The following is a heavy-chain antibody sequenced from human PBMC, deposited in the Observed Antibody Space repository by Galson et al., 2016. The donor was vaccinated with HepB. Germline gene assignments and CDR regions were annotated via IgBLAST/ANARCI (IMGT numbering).Heavy chain of an antibody. CDR2: ISGPGRNT. D-gene: IGHD1-26*01. CDR3: ARDPSGSLDY. Sequence: SLRLSCAASKFTFRNYAMSWVRQAPGKGLEWVSSISGPGRNTYYADSVKGRFTISRDNSKNTLYLQMNSLRAEDTAIYYCARDPSGSLDYWGQGILVTVSS. J-gene: IGHJ4*02. CDR1: KFTFRNYA. V-gene: IGHV3-23*01.